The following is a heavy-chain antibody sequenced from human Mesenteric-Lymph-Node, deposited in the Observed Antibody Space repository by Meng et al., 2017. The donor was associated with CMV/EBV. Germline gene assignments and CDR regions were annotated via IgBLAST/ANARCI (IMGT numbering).Heavy chain of an antibody. V-gene: IGHV4-61*01. D-gene: IGHD5-24*01. CDR1: VNSGSNC. Sequence: VNSGSNCCSGSRQAPGKGMEGIGYISDSGSTDYEHTLKRRVAISVDRSKKQFSLNLRSVTAADTAVYYCARVITTAVGYYFDYWGQGTLVTVSS. CDR3: ARVITTAVGYYFDY. J-gene: IGHJ4*02. CDR2: ISDSGST.